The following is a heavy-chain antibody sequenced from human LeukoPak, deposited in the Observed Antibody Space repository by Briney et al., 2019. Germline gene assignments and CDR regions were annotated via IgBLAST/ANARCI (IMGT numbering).Heavy chain of an antibody. Sequence: SETLSLTCAVYGGSFSGYYWSWIRQPPGKGLEWIGEINHSGSTNYNPSLKSRVTISADTSRNQFSLKLSSVTAADTAVYYCARGGWSLDYWGQGTLVTVSS. CDR3: ARGGWSLDY. D-gene: IGHD2-21*01. V-gene: IGHV4-34*01. CDR1: GGSFSGYY. J-gene: IGHJ4*02. CDR2: INHSGST.